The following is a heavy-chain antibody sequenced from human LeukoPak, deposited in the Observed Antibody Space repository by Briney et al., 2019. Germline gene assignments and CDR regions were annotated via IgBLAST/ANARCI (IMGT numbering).Heavy chain of an antibody. Sequence: GGSLRLSCAMSGFTLTSTGMHWVRQAPGKGLEWVAFMHYDGRNILYADSVKGRFSISTDNAKDSLYLQMNSLRVEDTALYYCAKDIGRVDTASTYMDVWGKGTTVTISS. D-gene: IGHD5-18*01. CDR2: MHYDGRNI. CDR3: AKDIGRVDTASTYMDV. V-gene: IGHV3-30*02. CDR1: GFTLTSTG. J-gene: IGHJ6*03.